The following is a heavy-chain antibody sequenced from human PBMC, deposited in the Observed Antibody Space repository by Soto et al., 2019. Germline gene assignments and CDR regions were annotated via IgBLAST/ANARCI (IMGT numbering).Heavy chain of an antibody. CDR2: INNDGSST. Sequence: EVQLVESGGGLVQPGGSLRLSCVASGFTFSSYWMHWVRQAPGKGLVWVSHINNDGSSTTYADSVKGRFTISRDNAKNTLYLQMNSLRDEDTAAYYCASDSWGFHFGVKGTLVTASS. V-gene: IGHV3-74*01. J-gene: IGHJ4*02. CDR3: ASDSWGFHF. D-gene: IGHD3-16*01. CDR1: GFTFSSYW.